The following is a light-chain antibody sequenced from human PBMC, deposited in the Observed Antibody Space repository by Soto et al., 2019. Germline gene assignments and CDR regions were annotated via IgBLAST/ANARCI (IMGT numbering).Light chain of an antibody. V-gene: IGLV2-18*02. J-gene: IGLJ2*01. Sequence: QSALTQPPSVSGSPGQSVTISCTGTSSDIGAYNRVSWYQQPPGTAPKLMIYEVRDRTSGVPDRFSGSKSGNTASLTISGLQAEDEADYYCSSYTSSNTLIFGGGTERTVL. CDR3: SSYTSSNTLI. CDR2: EVR. CDR1: SSDIGAYNR.